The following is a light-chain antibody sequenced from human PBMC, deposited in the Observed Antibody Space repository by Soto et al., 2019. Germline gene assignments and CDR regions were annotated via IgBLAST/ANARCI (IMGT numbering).Light chain of an antibody. V-gene: IGKV3-11*01. CDR1: QSVSSY. CDR2: DAS. Sequence: EIVLTQSPATLSLSPGERATLSCRASQSVSSYLAWYQQKPGQAPRLLIYDASNRATGIPARFSGSGSGTDFTLTIRSLETEDFAVYWCQQRLNRPPWFGQRTQLEIK. CDR3: QQRLNRPPW. J-gene: IGKJ2*01.